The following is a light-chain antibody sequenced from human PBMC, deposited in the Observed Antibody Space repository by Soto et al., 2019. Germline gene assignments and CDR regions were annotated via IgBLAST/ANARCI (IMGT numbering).Light chain of an antibody. CDR1: QTINSY. CDR3: QHGGA. CDR2: NSS. Sequence: IQMTQSPSSLSASVGDRVTITCRASQTINSYLHWYQRKPGKAPKLLIYNSSNLQSGVPSRFSGSGSGTDFTLTISTLQPEDFATYYCQHGGAFGPGTKVDIK. V-gene: IGKV1-39*01. J-gene: IGKJ3*01.